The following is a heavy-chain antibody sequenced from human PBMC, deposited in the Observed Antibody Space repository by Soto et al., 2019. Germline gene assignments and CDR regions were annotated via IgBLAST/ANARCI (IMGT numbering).Heavy chain of an antibody. CDR1: GGSISVYY. J-gene: IGHJ4*02. Sequence: SETLSLTCTISGGSISVYYWSWVRQPPGHELEWIGYIYASGSPYYNPSLRSRVTISADTSKNQISLKLTSPTAADTAVYYCARGVGSSPPRYWGRGALVTVSS. V-gene: IGHV4-59*01. CDR2: IYASGSP. D-gene: IGHD1-26*01. CDR3: ARGVGSSPPRY.